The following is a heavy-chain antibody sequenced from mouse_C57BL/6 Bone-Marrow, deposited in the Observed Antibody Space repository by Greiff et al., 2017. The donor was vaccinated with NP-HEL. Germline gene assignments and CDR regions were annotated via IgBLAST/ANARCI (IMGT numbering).Heavy chain of an antibody. V-gene: IGHV1-74*01. D-gene: IGHD2-3*01. CDR2: IHPSASDT. CDR3: AIERWFPTGDFDY. CDR1: GYTFTSYW. Sequence: QVQLQQSGAELVQPGASVKVSCKASGYTFTSYWMHWVKQRPGQGLEWIGRIHPSASDTTYHQKFTGQATLTVAQSSSTAYLQLSSLTSEDSAVYYCAIERWFPTGDFDYGGQGTTLTVSS. J-gene: IGHJ2*01.